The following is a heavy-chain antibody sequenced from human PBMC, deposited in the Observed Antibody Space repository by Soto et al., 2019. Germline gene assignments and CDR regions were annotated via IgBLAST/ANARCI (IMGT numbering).Heavy chain of an antibody. CDR3: ARDSTNRAKFDY. Sequence: QVQVVQSGGEVKKPGASVKVSCKTSGYTFTNYGISWVRQAPGRGPEWLGWTSAYNGNTNYAQKFQGRVTMTTDTSTSTVYMELRSLRSDDTAVYYCARDSTNRAKFDYWGQGTLVTVSS. CDR1: GYTFTNYG. J-gene: IGHJ4*02. D-gene: IGHD2-8*01. CDR2: TSAYNGNT. V-gene: IGHV1-18*01.